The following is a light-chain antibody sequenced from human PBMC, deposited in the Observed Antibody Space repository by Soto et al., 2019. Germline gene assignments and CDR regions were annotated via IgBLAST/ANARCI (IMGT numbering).Light chain of an antibody. Sequence: IVLTQSPGTLSLSPGERATLSCRASQSVSSSYLAWYQQKPGQAPRLLIYGASSRATGIPDRFSGSGSGTDFTITISRLEPEDCALYYCQQYDSSPLTFGGGTTVEIK. J-gene: IGKJ4*01. CDR3: QQYDSSPLT. CDR1: QSVSSSY. V-gene: IGKV3-20*01. CDR2: GAS.